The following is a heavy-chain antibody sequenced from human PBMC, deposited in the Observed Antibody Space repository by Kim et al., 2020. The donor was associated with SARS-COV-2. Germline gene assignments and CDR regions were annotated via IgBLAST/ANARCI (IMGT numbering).Heavy chain of an antibody. Sequence: GGSLRLSCAASGFTFSSYEMNWVRQAPGKGLEWVSYISSSGSTIYYADSVKGRFTISRDNAKNSLYLQMNSLRAEDTAVYYCARTYDFWSGYYRGGMDVWGQGTTVTVSS. D-gene: IGHD3-3*01. J-gene: IGHJ6*02. CDR1: GFTFSSYE. CDR2: ISSSGSTI. V-gene: IGHV3-48*03. CDR3: ARTYDFWSGYYRGGMDV.